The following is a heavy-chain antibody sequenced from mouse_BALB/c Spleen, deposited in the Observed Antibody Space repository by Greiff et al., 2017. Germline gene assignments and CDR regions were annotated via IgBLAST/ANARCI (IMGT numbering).Heavy chain of an antibody. CDR3: TRGLRRDYAMDY. CDR2: IYPSDSYT. D-gene: IGHD2-2*01. V-gene: IGHV1-69*02. CDR1: GYTFTSYW. Sequence: QVQLKQPGAELVRPGASVKLSCKASGYTFTSYWINWVKQRPGQGLEWIGNIYPSDSYTNYNQKFKDKATLTVDKSSSTAYMQLSSPTSEDSAVYYCTRGLRRDYAMDYWGQGTSVTVSS. J-gene: IGHJ4*01.